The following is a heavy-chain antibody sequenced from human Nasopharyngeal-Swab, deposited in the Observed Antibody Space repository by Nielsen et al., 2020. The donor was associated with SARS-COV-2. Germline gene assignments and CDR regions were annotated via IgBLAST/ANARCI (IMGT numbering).Heavy chain of an antibody. CDR3: ARGET. Sequence: ESLTIPCAASGFTFSNYWLSWVRQAPGKGLEWVANIKQDGSQKYHVDPVKGRFTTSRDNAKNSLYLQMNSLRAEDTAVFYCARGETWGQGTMVTVSS. CDR2: IKQDGSQK. J-gene: IGHJ3*01. V-gene: IGHV3-7*04. CDR1: GFTFSNYW.